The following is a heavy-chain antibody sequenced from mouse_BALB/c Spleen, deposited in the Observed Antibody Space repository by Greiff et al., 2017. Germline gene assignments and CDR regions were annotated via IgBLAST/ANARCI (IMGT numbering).Heavy chain of an antibody. CDR1: GYTFTSYY. Sequence: QVQLQQSGPELVKPGASVKMSCKASGYTFTSYYIHWVKQRPGQGLEWIGWIYPGDGSTKYNEKFKGKTTLTADKSSSTAYMLLSSLTSEDSAIYFCAIGRWFAYWGQGTLVTVSA. D-gene: IGHD3-3*01. J-gene: IGHJ3*01. CDR3: AIGRWFAY. CDR2: IYPGDGST. V-gene: IGHV1S56*01.